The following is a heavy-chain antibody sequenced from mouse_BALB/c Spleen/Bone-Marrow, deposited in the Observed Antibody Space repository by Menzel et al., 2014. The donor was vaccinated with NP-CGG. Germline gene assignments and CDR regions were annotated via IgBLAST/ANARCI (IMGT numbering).Heavy chain of an antibody. CDR3: SRGRRDALDY. CDR1: GYTFTSYY. Sequence: VQLQQSGAELVKPGASVKLSCKASGYTFTSYYVYWVKQRPGQGLEWFGEINPSNGGTNFSEKFKNKATLTVGKSSSTAYMQLSSLTSEDSAVYYCSRGRRDALDYWGQGTSVTVSS. J-gene: IGHJ4*01. CDR2: INPSNGGT. V-gene: IGHV1S81*02.